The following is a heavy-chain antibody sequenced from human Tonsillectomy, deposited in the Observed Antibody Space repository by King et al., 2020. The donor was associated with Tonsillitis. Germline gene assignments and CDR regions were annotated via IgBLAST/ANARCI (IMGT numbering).Heavy chain of an antibody. CDR3: AKGFGDVENYYYYAMDV. CDR1: GFTFSTYV. D-gene: IGHD3-10*01. V-gene: IGHV3-23*04. Sequence: VQLVESGGGLVQPGGSLRLSCAASGFTFSTYVMNWVRQAPGKGLEWVSGIGGTGSSADYADSVKGRFTISRDNSKNTLHLQMNSLRAEDTAVYYCAKGFGDVENYYYYAMDVGGQGTTVTVSS. J-gene: IGHJ6*02. CDR2: IGGTGSSA.